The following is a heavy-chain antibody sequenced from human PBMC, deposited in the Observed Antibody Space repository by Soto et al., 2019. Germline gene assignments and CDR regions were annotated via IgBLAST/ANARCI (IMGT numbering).Heavy chain of an antibody. Sequence: QVQLQQWGAGLLKPSETLSLTCAVYGGSFSGYYWSWIRQPPGKGLEWIGEINHSGSTNYNPSLTSRGTITVDTSQNQFSLKLSSVTAADTAVYYCARLALRFHGAFDIWGQGTMVTVSS. V-gene: IGHV4-34*01. J-gene: IGHJ3*02. CDR3: ARLALRFHGAFDI. CDR2: INHSGST. CDR1: GGSFSGYY. D-gene: IGHD5-12*01.